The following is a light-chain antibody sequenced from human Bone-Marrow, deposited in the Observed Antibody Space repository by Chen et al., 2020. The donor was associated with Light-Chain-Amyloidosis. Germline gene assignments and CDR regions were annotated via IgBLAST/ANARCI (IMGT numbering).Light chain of an antibody. V-gene: IGLV6-57*01. CDR1: SGSIATNY. Sequence: NFMLTQPHFVSESPGKTVIISCTRSSGSIATNYVQWYQQRPGSSPTTVIYEDDQRPSGVPDRFSGSIDRSSNSASLTISGLKTEDEADYYCQSYQGSSQGVFGGGTKLSVL. CDR2: EDD. J-gene: IGLJ3*02. CDR3: QSYQGSSQGV.